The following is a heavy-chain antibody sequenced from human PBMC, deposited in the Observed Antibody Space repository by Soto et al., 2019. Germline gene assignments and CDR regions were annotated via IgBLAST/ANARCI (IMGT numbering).Heavy chain of an antibody. V-gene: IGHV3-74*01. Sequence: EVQLVESGGGLVQPGGSLRLSCVASGFTFSTYWMHWVRQAPGKGLVWVSRINSDETRTIYADSVKGRFTISRDNAKNTLYLQMNSLRAEDTAVYYCAGSSGGYFGPGTYWGQGTLVTVSS. CDR2: INSDETRT. CDR3: AGSSGGYFGPGTY. J-gene: IGHJ4*02. D-gene: IGHD6-19*01. CDR1: GFTFSTYW.